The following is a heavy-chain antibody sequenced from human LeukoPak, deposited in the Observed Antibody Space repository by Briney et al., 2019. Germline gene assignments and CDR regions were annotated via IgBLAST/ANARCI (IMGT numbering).Heavy chain of an antibody. CDR2: IIPSGGST. V-gene: IGHV1-46*01. D-gene: IGHD6-19*01. CDR3: ARERIAVAGTGDDYYGMDV. Sequence: GASVKVSCKASGYTLTDYYMHWVRQAPGQGLEWMGIIIPSGGSTSYAQKFQGRVTMTRDTSTTTVYMELSRLRSGDTAVYYCARERIAVAGTGDDYYGMDVWGKGTTVTVSS. J-gene: IGHJ6*04. CDR1: GYTLTDYY.